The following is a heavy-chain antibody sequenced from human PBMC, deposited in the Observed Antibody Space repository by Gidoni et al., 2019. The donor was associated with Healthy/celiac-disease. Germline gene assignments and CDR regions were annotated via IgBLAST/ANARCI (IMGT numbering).Heavy chain of an antibody. J-gene: IGHJ5*02. V-gene: IGHV3-48*02. D-gene: IGHD2-2*01. CDR1: GFTFSSYS. Sequence: EVQLVESGGGLVQPGGSLRLSCAASGFTFSSYSMNWVRQAPGKGLEWVSYISSSSSTIYYADSVKGRFTISRDNAKNSLYLQMNGLRDEDTAVYYCARDPGRYCSSTSCLHWFDPWGQGTLVTVSS. CDR2: ISSSSSTI. CDR3: ARDPGRYCSSTSCLHWFDP.